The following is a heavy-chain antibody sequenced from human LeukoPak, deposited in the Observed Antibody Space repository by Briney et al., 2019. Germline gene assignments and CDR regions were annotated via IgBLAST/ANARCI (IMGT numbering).Heavy chain of an antibody. CDR1: GFTFSSYS. V-gene: IGHV3-21*01. CDR3: AKNPTRDVAEGY. D-gene: IGHD5-24*01. CDR2: ISSSSSYI. J-gene: IGHJ4*02. Sequence: KSGGSLRLSCAASGFTFSSYSMNWVRQAPGKGLEWVSSISSSSSYIYYADSVKGRFTIPRDNAKNSLYLQMNSLRAEDTAVYYCAKNPTRDVAEGYWGQGTLVTVSS.